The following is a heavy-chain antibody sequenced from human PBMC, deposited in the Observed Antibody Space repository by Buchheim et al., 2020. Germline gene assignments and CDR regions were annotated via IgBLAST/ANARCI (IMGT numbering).Heavy chain of an antibody. J-gene: IGHJ6*02. D-gene: IGHD2-8*01. CDR2: ISHDGNKE. CDR3: AKDGTIGVVYFYGMDV. CDR1: GFTFGKYA. V-gene: IGHV3-30*18. Sequence: VESGGGVVQPGRSLRLSCAASGFTFGKYAMHWVRQAPGKGLEWVTLISHDGNKEHYADSLKGRFTISRDNSNNTLYLQMNNLRPEDTALYYCAKDGTIGVVYFYGMDVWGRGTT.